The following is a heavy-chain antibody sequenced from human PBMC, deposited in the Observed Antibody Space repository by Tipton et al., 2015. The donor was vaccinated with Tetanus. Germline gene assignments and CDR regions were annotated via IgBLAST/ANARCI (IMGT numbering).Heavy chain of an antibody. Sequence: QLVQSGAEVKKPGASVKVSCKASGYTFTSYGISWVRQAPGQGLERMGWISAYNGNTNYAQKLQGRVTMTTDTSTSTAYMELRSLRSDDTAVYYCARDELVREGGYSSPTFDYWGQGTLVTVSS. CDR2: ISAYNGNT. CDR1: GYTFTSYG. J-gene: IGHJ4*02. V-gene: IGHV1-18*01. D-gene: IGHD3-22*01. CDR3: ARDELVREGGYSSPTFDY.